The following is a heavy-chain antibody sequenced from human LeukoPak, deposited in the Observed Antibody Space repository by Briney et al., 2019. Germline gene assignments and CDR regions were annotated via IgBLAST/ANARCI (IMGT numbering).Heavy chain of an antibody. V-gene: IGHV4-30-4*07. CDR3: ARGKNTCYYYMDV. CDR1: GGSISSGGYS. D-gene: IGHD3-16*01. CDR2: IYYSGST. Sequence: PSETLSLTCAVSGGSISSGGYSWSWIRQPPGKGLEWIGYIYYSGSTYYNPSLKSRVTISVDTSKNQFSLKLSSVTAADTAVYYCARGKNTCYYYMDVWGKGTTVTVSS. J-gene: IGHJ6*03.